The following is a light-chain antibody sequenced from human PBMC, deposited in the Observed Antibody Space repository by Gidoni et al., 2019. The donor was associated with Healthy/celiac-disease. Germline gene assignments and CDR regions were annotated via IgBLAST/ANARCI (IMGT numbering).Light chain of an antibody. CDR2: AAS. J-gene: IGKJ4*01. CDR1: QTIISY. CDR3: QQSYITPLT. Sequence: DIQMTQSPSSLSASVGDRVTITCRASQTIISYLNWYQQRPGKAPKLLICAASSLQSGVPSRFSGSGSGTDFTLTISRLQPEDFATYYCQQSYITPLTFGGGTKVEIK. V-gene: IGKV1-39*01.